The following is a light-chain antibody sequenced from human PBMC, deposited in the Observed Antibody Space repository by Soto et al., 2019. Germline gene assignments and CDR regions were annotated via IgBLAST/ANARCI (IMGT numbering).Light chain of an antibody. CDR1: QTVNASY. V-gene: IGKV3-20*01. Sequence: EILLTQTPGIVALSPGERAILSCRASQTVNASYLAWYQQKHGQAPRLLIYGASNRARGIPDRFGGSGSGTDFTLTISGLEPEDFAVYYCQQYHFSPETFGQGTKVDIK. J-gene: IGKJ1*01. CDR2: GAS. CDR3: QQYHFSPET.